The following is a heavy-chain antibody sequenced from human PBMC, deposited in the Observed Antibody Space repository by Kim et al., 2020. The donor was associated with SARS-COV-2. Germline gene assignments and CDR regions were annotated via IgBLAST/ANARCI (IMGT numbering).Heavy chain of an antibody. CDR2: TYYRSKWYN. D-gene: IGHD4-17*01. V-gene: IGHV6-1*01. J-gene: IGHJ6*02. CDR1: GDSVSSNSAA. CDR3: ARDQRYGDYGYYYYGMDV. Sequence: SQTLSLTCAISGDSVSSNSAAWNWIRQSPSRGLEWLGRTYYRSKWYNDYAVSVKSRIIINPDTSKNQFSLQLNSVTPEDTALYYCARDQRYGDYGYYYYGMDVWGQGTTVTVSS.